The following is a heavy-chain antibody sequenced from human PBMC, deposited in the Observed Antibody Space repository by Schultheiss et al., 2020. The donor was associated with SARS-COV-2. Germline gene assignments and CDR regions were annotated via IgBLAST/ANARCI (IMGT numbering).Heavy chain of an antibody. CDR2: IYTSGST. Sequence: SETLSLTCTVSGGSISSYYWSWIRQPPGKGLEWIGRIYTSGSTNYNPSLKSRVTISVDTSKNQFSLKLSSVTAADTAVYYCARSGAKRAFDIWGQGTMVTVSS. D-gene: IGHD1-26*01. V-gene: IGHV4-4*07. CDR3: ARSGAKRAFDI. CDR1: GGSISSYY. J-gene: IGHJ3*02.